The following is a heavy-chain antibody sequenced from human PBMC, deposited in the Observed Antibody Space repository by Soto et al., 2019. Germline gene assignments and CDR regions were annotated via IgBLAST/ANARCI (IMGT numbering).Heavy chain of an antibody. CDR3: AKTYVGWANFPFGS. V-gene: IGHV3-23*04. Sequence: EVQLVESGVGLVQPGWSLRLSCRASGFTFNSNSMSWVRQAPGKGLEWLSIIRDDGITTYYAASVKGRFTISRYNSINTLYLQMNRLRAEDPAVYYCAKTYVGWANFPFGSWGQGILVTASS. CDR2: IRDDGITT. D-gene: IGHD6-19*01. CDR1: GFTFNSNS. J-gene: IGHJ4*02.